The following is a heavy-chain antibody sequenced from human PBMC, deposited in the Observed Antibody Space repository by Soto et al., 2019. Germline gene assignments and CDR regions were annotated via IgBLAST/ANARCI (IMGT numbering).Heavy chain of an antibody. CDR1: GDGLTDFG. D-gene: IGHD3-10*01. CDR2: IATYNSNR. V-gene: IGHV1-18*01. CDR3: AGVLRGVVNWFDP. J-gene: IGHJ5*02. Sequence: LVKVYCKTSGDGLTDFGLSWVRQAPGRGLEWMGWIATYNSNRNYAQKFQGRLTLTADTSTSTAYMELKSLGYDDTAVYYCAGVLRGVVNWFDPWGQRTLVTVSS.